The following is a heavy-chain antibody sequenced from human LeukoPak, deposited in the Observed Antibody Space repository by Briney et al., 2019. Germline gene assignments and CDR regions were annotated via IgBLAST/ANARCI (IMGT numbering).Heavy chain of an antibody. J-gene: IGHJ4*02. Sequence: SQTLSLTCTVSGGSISSGDYYWSWIRQPPGKGLEWIGYIYYSGSTYYNPSLKSRVTISVDTSKNQFPLKLSSVTAADTAVYYCARGPLRPYTYYYDSSGYYYFDYWGQGTLVTVSS. CDR1: GGSISSGDYY. V-gene: IGHV4-30-4*01. CDR3: ARGPLRPYTYYYDSSGYYYFDY. D-gene: IGHD3-22*01. CDR2: IYYSGST.